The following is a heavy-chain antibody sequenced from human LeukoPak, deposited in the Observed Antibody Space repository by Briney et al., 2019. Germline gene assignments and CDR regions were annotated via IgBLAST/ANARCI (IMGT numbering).Heavy chain of an antibody. V-gene: IGHV3-30*02. D-gene: IGHD2-8*02. CDR3: AKDRGLLDYFDY. Sequence: GGSLRLSCAASGFTFSSYGMHWVRQAPGKGLEWVAFIRYDGSNKYYADSVKGRFTISRDNSKNTLYLQMNSLRPEDTAVYYCAKDRGLLDYFDYWGQGTLVTVSS. J-gene: IGHJ4*02. CDR1: GFTFSSYG. CDR2: IRYDGSNK.